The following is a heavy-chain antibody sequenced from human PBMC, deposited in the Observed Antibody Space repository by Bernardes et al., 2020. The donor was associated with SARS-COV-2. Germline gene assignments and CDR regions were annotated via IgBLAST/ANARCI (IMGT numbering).Heavy chain of an antibody. CDR3: AGSSCGIDCYIGGLRSWDYGMDV. V-gene: IGHV4-39*01. Sequence: LSLTCTVSGASISTSNYYWGWIRQSPGKGLEWVGSIYSSGSSYYNPSLQSRVSASVDTSKNQFSLRLSYVTAADTAVYYCAGSSCGIDCYIGGLRSWDYGMDVWGQGTTVTVSS. CDR2: IYSSGSS. J-gene: IGHJ6*02. D-gene: IGHD2-21*02. CDR1: GASISTSNYY.